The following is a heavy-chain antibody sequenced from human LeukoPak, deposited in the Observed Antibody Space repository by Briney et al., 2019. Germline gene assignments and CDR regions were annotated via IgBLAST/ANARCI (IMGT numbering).Heavy chain of an antibody. D-gene: IGHD7-27*01. CDR2: IRSRPPTI. J-gene: IGHJ4*02. CDR3: VRDHHWGFHS. V-gene: IGHV3-48*01. CDR1: GFTFSSYR. Sequence: GGSLRLSSAASGFTFSSYRMNWVRQAPAKGLEGASYIRSRPPTIYYSDSVKGRFTISRDDANNSPYLQMNSLGAEDTAIYYCVRDHHWGFHSWGQGTQVRVSS.